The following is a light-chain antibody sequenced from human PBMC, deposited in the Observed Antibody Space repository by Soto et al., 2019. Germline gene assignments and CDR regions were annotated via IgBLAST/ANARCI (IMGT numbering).Light chain of an antibody. CDR3: QLFKT. CDR2: GES. J-gene: IGKJ1*01. CDR1: QSISSSY. Sequence: EIVLTQSPGTLSLSPGERATLSCRASQSISSSYLAWYQQKPGKAPRLLIYGESSRATGIPDRFSGSGSGTDFTLTISRLEDEDFAVYYCQLFKTFGQGTKVDIK. V-gene: IGKV3-20*01.